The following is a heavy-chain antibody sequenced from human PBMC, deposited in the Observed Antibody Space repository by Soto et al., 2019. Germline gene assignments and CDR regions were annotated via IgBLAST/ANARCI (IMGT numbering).Heavy chain of an antibody. CDR3: AGEPKGGAYDMDV. CDR2: IWSDGSRG. CDR1: RLIFSSYD. J-gene: IGHJ6*02. V-gene: IGHV3-33*01. D-gene: IGHD3-16*01. Sequence: QVQLVESGGGVVQPGTSLRLSCAAPRLIFSSYDMHWVRQAPGKGLEWVALIWSDGSRGFYADSVKGRFTISRDNSEKILYLQMNLLRGEDTAVYYCAGEPKGGAYDMDVWGQGTTVTVSS.